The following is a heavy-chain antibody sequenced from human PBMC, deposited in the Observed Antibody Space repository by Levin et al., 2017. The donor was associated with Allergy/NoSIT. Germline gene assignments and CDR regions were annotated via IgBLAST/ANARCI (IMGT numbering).Heavy chain of an antibody. D-gene: IGHD3-16*01. V-gene: IGHV3-11*05. J-gene: IGHJ4*02. CDR3: ARDHPRLSF. Sequence: GGSLRLSCAASGFTFTDYYMSWIRQAPGKGLEWISYISSSTSHTNYADSVKGRFTISRDNAKNSLYLQMNSLRAEDTAVYYCARDHPRLSFWGQGTLVTVSS. CDR1: GFTFTDYY. CDR2: ISSSTSHT.